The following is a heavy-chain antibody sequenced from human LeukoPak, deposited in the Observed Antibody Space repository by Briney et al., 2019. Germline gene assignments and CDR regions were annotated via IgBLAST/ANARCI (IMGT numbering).Heavy chain of an antibody. J-gene: IGHJ4*02. CDR2: ISGSGATT. CDR3: TTDGIVAGGTPDY. CDR1: GFTFSNYA. Sequence: GGSLRLSCAASGFTFSNYAMSWVRQAPGTGLEWVSVISGSGATTDYADSVMGRFTISRDNSKNTLYLQLDSLRAEDSAVYYCTTDGIVAGGTPDYWGQGTLVTVTS. V-gene: IGHV3-23*01. D-gene: IGHD6-13*01.